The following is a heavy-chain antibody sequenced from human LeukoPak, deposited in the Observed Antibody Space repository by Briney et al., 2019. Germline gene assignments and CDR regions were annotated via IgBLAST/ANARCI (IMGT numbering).Heavy chain of an antibody. D-gene: IGHD5-12*01. V-gene: IGHV3-23*01. CDR2: ITGSDDKT. CDR1: GFTFSSAA. J-gene: IGHJ4*02. Sequence: PGGSLRLSCAASGFTFSSAALTWVRQAPGKGLEWVSTITGSDDKTYYADSVKGRFTISRDFSRNTVGLQMNSLGIEDTAIYYCAKGPQLYSGYHPDYWGQGTLVTVSS. CDR3: AKGPQLYSGYHPDY.